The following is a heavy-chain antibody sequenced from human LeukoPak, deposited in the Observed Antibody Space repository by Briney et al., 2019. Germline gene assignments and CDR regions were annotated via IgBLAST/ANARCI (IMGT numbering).Heavy chain of an antibody. Sequence: PSETLSLTCAVYGGSFSGYYWSWIRQPPGKGLEWIGEINHSGSTNYNPSLKSRVTISVDTSKNQFSLKLSSVTAADTAVYYCARHNVVVPAAMEGGYFDYWGQGTLVTVSS. CDR2: INHSGST. CDR1: GGSFSGYY. V-gene: IGHV4-34*01. CDR3: ARHNVVVPAAMEGGYFDY. J-gene: IGHJ4*02. D-gene: IGHD2-2*01.